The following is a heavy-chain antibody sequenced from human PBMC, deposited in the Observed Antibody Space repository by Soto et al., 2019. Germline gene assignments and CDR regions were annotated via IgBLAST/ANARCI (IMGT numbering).Heavy chain of an antibody. V-gene: IGHV3-21*06. D-gene: IGHD1-26*01. CDR1: TFNSYG. CDR2: ISSGSAYI. Sequence: EVQLVESGGGLVKPGGSLRLSCSFTFNSYGLNWVRQAPGKGLEWVSSISSGSAYIKYADSVKGRFTISRDNANNFLYIQMSSLRVDDTALSYCTRDQGGSYDSWFDPWGQGTLVTVSS. J-gene: IGHJ5*02. CDR3: TRDQGGSYDSWFDP.